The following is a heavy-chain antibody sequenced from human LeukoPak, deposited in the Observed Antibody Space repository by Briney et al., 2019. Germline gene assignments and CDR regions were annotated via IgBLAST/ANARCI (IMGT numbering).Heavy chain of an antibody. CDR3: ARGGYSYGWFDP. CDR1: GGSISSGDYS. V-gene: IGHV4-30-2*01. D-gene: IGHD5-18*01. J-gene: IGHJ5*02. Sequence: KPSETLSLTCAVSGGSISSGDYSWSWIRQPPGKGLEWIGYIFQSGSTYYNPSLKSRVTISVDRSKNQFSLKLSSVTAADTAVYYCARGGYSYGWFDPWGQGTLVTVSS. CDR2: IFQSGST.